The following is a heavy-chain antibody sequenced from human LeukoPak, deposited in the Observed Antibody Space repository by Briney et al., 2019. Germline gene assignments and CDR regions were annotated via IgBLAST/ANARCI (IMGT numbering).Heavy chain of an antibody. CDR2: ISSNGGST. Sequence: GGSLSLSCAASGFPFSDYAMHWVRQAPGKGLEYVSAISSNGGSTYYANSVKGRFTISRDTSKNTLHLQMGSLRAEDMAVYYCARDNIAATGTGDYWGQGTLVTVSS. CDR3: ARDNIAATGTGDY. CDR1: GFPFSDYA. V-gene: IGHV3-64*01. J-gene: IGHJ4*02. D-gene: IGHD6-13*01.